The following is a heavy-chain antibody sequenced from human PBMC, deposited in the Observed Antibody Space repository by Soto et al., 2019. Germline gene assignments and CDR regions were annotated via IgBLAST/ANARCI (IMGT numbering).Heavy chain of an antibody. Sequence: PGGSLRLSCAASGFTFSSYGMHWVRQAPGKGLEWVAVIWYDGSNKYYADSVKGRFTISRDNSKNTLYLQMNSLRAEDTAVYYCARAPNDFWSGYFSSGYYYYGMDVWGQGTTVTSP. V-gene: IGHV3-33*01. D-gene: IGHD3-3*01. J-gene: IGHJ6*02. CDR2: IWYDGSNK. CDR1: GFTFSSYG. CDR3: ARAPNDFWSGYFSSGYYYYGMDV.